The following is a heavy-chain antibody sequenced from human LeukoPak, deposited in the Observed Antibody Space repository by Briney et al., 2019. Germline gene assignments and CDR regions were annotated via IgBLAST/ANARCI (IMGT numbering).Heavy chain of an antibody. J-gene: IGHJ4*02. D-gene: IGHD2-2*01. Sequence: SETLSLTCIVSGGSITSNTYFWDWIRQTPGKGLEWIGSIYYSGSTYYNPSLKSRVTISLDTSKNQFSLKLSSVTAADTAVYYCARGIRSEEAAMFFFDSWSQGTLVTVSS. CDR2: IYYSGST. CDR1: GGSITSNTYF. V-gene: IGHV4-39*07. CDR3: ARGIRSEEAAMFFFDS.